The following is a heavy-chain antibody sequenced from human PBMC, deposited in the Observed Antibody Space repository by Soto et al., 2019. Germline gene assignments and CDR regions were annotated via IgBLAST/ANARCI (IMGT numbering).Heavy chain of an antibody. CDR3: ARLAKMAYHDAFDI. D-gene: IGHD3-16*01. J-gene: IGHJ3*02. V-gene: IGHV4-34*01. CDR1: GGSFSGYY. Sequence: PSETLSLTCAVYGGSFSGYYWSWIRQPPGKGLEWIGEINHSGSTNYNPSLKSRVTISVDTSKNQFSLKLSSVTAADTAVYYCARLAKMAYHDAFDIWGQGTMVTVSS. CDR2: INHSGST.